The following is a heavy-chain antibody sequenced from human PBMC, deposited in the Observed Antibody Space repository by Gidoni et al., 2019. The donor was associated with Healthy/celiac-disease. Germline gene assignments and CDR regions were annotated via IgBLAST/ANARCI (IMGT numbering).Heavy chain of an antibody. Sequence: QVQLVQSGAEVKKPGSSVKVSCKASGGTFSSYAISWVRQAPGQGLEWMGGIIPIFGTANYAQKFQGRVTITADKSTSTAYMELSSLRSEDTAVYYCASRELLAPFPNPLGHFDIWGQGTMVTVSS. CDR1: GGTFSSYA. V-gene: IGHV1-69*06. CDR3: ASRELLAPFPNPLGHFDI. CDR2: IIPIFGTA. J-gene: IGHJ3*02. D-gene: IGHD1-26*01.